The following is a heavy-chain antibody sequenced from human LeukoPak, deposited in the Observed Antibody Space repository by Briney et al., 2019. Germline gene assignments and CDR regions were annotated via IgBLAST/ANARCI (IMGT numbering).Heavy chain of an antibody. V-gene: IGHV3-21*01. D-gene: IGHD4-17*01. CDR3: ARGDYGDYDRPDAFDI. CDR2: ISSSSGYI. CDR1: GFTFSSYS. Sequence: GGSLRLSCAASGFTFSSYSMNWVHQAPGKGLEWVSSISSSSGYIYYADSVKGRFTISRDNAKNSLYLQMNSLRAEDTAVYYCARGDYGDYDRPDAFDIWGQGTMVTVSS. J-gene: IGHJ3*02.